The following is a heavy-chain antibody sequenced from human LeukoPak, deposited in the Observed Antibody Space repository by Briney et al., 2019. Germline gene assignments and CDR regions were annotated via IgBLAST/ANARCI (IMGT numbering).Heavy chain of an antibody. Sequence: AASVKVSCKASGYTFTGYYMHWVRQAPGQGLEWMGWINPNSGGTNYAQKFQGRVTMTRDTSISTAYMELSRLRSDDTAVYYCARVGVTAILPSDYWGQGTLVTVSS. CDR1: GYTFTGYY. CDR2: INPNSGGT. D-gene: IGHD2-21*02. J-gene: IGHJ4*02. CDR3: ARVGVTAILPSDY. V-gene: IGHV1-2*02.